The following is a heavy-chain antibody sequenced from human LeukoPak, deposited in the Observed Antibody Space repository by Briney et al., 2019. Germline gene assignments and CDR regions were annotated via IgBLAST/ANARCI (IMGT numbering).Heavy chain of an antibody. Sequence: SETLSLTCTVSGYSISSGYYWGWIRQPPGKGLEWTGSIYHSGSTYYNPSLKSRVTISVDTSKNQFSLKLSSVTAADTAVYYCARGPIVVVPAATAFDIWGQGTMVTVSS. CDR2: IYHSGST. V-gene: IGHV4-38-2*02. CDR1: GYSISSGYY. J-gene: IGHJ3*02. CDR3: ARGPIVVVPAATAFDI. D-gene: IGHD2-2*01.